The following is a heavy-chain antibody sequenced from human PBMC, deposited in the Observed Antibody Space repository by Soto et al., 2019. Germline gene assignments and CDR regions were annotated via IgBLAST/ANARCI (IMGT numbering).Heavy chain of an antibody. D-gene: IGHD3-10*01. CDR1: GFTFSSYW. CDR2: IKQDGSEK. CDR3: ARGRVPRSMDV. J-gene: IGHJ6*02. V-gene: IGHV3-7*01. Sequence: PGGSLRLSCAASGFTFSSYWMSWVRQAPGKGLEWVADIKQDGSEKHYVDSVKGRFTISRDNVENSLYLQMNSLRAEDTAVYYCARGRVPRSMDVWGQGTTVTVSS.